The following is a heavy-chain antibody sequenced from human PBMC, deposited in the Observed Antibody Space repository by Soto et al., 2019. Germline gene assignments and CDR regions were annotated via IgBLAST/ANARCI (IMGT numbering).Heavy chain of an antibody. Sequence: QVQLVESGGGVVQPGRSLRLSCAASGFTFSSYAVHWVRQAPGKGLGWVAVISYDGSNKYYADSVKGRFTISRDNSKNTLYRQMNSLRAEDTAVYYCARDRTAMALNCFDPWGQGTLVTVSS. CDR1: GFTFSSYA. V-gene: IGHV3-30-3*01. D-gene: IGHD5-18*01. J-gene: IGHJ5*02. CDR3: ARDRTAMALNCFDP. CDR2: ISYDGSNK.